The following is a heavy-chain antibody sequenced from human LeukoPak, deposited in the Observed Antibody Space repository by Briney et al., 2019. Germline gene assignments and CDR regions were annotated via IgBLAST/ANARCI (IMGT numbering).Heavy chain of an antibody. V-gene: IGHV4-39*01. CDR3: ASSPSGYWWNFDC. D-gene: IGHD3-22*01. CDR2: IYYSGST. CDR1: GGSISSYNYY. J-gene: IGHJ4*02. Sequence: PSETLSLTCTVSGGSISSYNYYWGWIRQPPGKGLEWIGSIYYSGSTYNNPSLKSRLTISVDTTKNQFSLKLTSVTAADTAVYYCASSPSGYWWNFDCWGQGTLVTVSS.